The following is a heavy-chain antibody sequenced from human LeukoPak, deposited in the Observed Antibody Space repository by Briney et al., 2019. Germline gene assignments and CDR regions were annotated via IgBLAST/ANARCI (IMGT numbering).Heavy chain of an antibody. J-gene: IGHJ3*01. CDR3: ARQYYYDTSAFDL. V-gene: IGHV4-59*01. D-gene: IGHD3-22*01. CDR2: IYYSGTT. CDR1: SGPMSSYY. Sequence: SETLSLTCTVSSGPMSSYYWSWVRQSPGKGLEWIGYIYYSGTTSYNPSLKSRVIISVDTSKKQFSLKLSSVIAADSAVYYCARQYYYDTSAFDLWGQGTMVTVSS.